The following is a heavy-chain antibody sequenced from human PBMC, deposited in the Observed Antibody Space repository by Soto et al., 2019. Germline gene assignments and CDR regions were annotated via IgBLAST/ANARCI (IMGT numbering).Heavy chain of an antibody. D-gene: IGHD6-13*01. CDR1: GYTFTGYY. CDR3: ARSRVAAAATGDYYGLGV. V-gene: IGHV1-2*04. Sequence: ASVKVSCKASGYTFTGYYMHWVRQAPGQGLEWMGWLNPNSGGTNYAQKFQGWDTMTRDTSISTAYMELSRLRSDDTALYYCARSRVAAAATGDYYGLGVWGRRTRVAVAS. J-gene: IGHJ6*02. CDR2: LNPNSGGT.